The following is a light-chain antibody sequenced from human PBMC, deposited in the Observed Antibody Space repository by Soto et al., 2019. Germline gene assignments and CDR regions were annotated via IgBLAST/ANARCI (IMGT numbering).Light chain of an antibody. CDR2: AAS. J-gene: IGKJ1*01. V-gene: IGKV1-39*01. Sequence: DIQMTQSPSTLSASVRDRVTITCRASQSISTYLNWYQQKPGKAPKLLIYAASSLQSGVPSRFSGSGSGTDFTLTISSLQPEDFATYYCQQSYRTPRTFGQGTKVDIK. CDR1: QSISTY. CDR3: QQSYRTPRT.